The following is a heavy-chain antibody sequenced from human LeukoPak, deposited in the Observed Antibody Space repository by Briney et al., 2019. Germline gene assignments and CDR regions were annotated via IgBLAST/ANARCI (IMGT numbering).Heavy chain of an antibody. CDR2: INHSGST. J-gene: IGHJ4*02. V-gene: IGHV4-39*07. CDR3: AREYCSGGSCYGAVDY. Sequence: SETLSLTCTVSGGSIRSSYYYWGWIRQPPGKGLEWIGEINHSGSTNYNPSLKSRVTISVDTSKNQFSLKLSSVTAADTAVYYCAREYCSGGSCYGAVDYWGQGTLVTVSS. D-gene: IGHD2-15*01. CDR1: GGSIRSSYYY.